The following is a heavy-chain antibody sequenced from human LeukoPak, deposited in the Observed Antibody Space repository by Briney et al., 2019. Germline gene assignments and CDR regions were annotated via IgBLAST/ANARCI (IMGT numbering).Heavy chain of an antibody. D-gene: IGHD5-24*01. CDR2: IYYSGGT. CDR1: GGSISSSSYY. V-gene: IGHV4-39*07. Sequence: PSETLSLTCTVSGGSISSSSYYWGWIRQPPGKGLEWIGTIYYSGGTYYNPSLKSRVTISVDTSKNQFSLKLSSVTAADTAVYYCAGGDPDYYYYYMDVWGKGTTVTVSS. CDR3: AGGDPDYYYYYMDV. J-gene: IGHJ6*03.